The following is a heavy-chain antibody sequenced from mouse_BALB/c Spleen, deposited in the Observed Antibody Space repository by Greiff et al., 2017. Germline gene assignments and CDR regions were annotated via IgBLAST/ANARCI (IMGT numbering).Heavy chain of an antibody. CDR3: ARGGVYYGSSRYFDV. J-gene: IGHJ1*01. CDR2: INPYNGDT. D-gene: IGHD1-1*01. CDR1: GYSFTGYF. Sequence: VQLKESGPELVKPGASVKISCKASGYSFTGYFMNWVMQSHGKSLEWIGRINPYNGDTFYNQKFKGKATLTVDKSSSTAHMELRSLASEDSAVYYCARGGVYYGSSRYFDVWGAGTTVTVSS. V-gene: IGHV1-20*02.